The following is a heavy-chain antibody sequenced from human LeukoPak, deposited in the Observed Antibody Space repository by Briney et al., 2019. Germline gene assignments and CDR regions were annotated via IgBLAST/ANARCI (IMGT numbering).Heavy chain of an antibody. Sequence: SETLSLTCTVSGASISFYYWSWIRQPPGKGLEWVGNIFYTASTYYNPSLKSRVTMSVDTSKNQFSLNLSSVTAADTAIYYCARRCGGGCYSGDYWGQGTLVTVSS. D-gene: IGHD2-21*02. CDR3: ARRCGGGCYSGDY. J-gene: IGHJ4*02. V-gene: IGHV4-59*04. CDR1: GASISFYY. CDR2: IFYTAST.